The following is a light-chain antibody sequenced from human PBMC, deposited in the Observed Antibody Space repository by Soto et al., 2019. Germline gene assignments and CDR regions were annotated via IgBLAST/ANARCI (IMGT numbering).Light chain of an antibody. Sequence: SVLTQPASVSGSPAQSITISCTGTSSDVGGYNYVSWYQQHPGKAPKLMIYDVSNRPSGVSNRFSGSKSGNTASLTISGLQAEDEADYYCSSYTSSSTLEVFGTGXKVTVL. J-gene: IGLJ1*01. CDR1: SSDVGGYNY. CDR2: DVS. V-gene: IGLV2-14*01. CDR3: SSYTSSSTLEV.